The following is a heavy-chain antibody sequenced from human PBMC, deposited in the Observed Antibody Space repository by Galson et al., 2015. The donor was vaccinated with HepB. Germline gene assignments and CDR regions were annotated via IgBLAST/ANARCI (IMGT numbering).Heavy chain of an antibody. CDR2: VIPLFGSA. D-gene: IGHD2/OR15-2a*01. J-gene: IGHJ3*02. CDR3: ARVSRAIFRLYDAFEI. Sequence: SVKVSCKASGGTFNNYAINWVRQAPGHGLEWMGGVIPLFGSANYAQKFQGRVTITADEATSTAFMELSGLGSDDTAVYYCARVSRAIFRLYDAFEIWGQGTLVTVSS. V-gene: IGHV1-69*13. CDR1: GGTFNNYA.